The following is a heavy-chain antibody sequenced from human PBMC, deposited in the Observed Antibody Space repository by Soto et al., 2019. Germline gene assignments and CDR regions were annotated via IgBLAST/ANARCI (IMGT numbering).Heavy chain of an antibody. J-gene: IGHJ2*01. Sequence: SETLSLTCTVSGDSISTDYWSWIRQSPGKGLEWIGFIYYGGSTNYNPSLKSRVTISVDTSKNQFSLKLNSVTAADTALYYCERTSTRRTLLSFPARRSSDL. V-gene: IGHV4-59*12. D-gene: IGHD1-1*01. CDR1: GDSISTDY. CDR3: ERTSTRRTLLSFPARRSSDL. CDR2: IYYGGST.